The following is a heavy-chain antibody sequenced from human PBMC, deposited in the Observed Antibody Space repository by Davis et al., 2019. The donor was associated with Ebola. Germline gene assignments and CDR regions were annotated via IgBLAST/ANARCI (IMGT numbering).Heavy chain of an antibody. Sequence: HTGGSLRLSCAASGFTFSTYGMHWVRQAPGKGLVWVSRINSDGSSTSYADSVKGRFTISRDNAKNTLYLQMNSLRAEDTAVYYCARGSGYDSYGMDVWGQGTTVTVSS. CDR2: INSDGSST. V-gene: IGHV3-74*01. CDR1: GFTFSTYG. D-gene: IGHD1-26*01. J-gene: IGHJ6*02. CDR3: ARGSGYDSYGMDV.